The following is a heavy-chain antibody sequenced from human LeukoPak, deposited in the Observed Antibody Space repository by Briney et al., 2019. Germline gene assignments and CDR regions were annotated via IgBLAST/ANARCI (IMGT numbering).Heavy chain of an antibody. CDR3: AKDLHIVVVTGSFDY. Sequence: GGPLRLSCAASGFTFSSYAMSWVPQAPGKALEWGSAIIGSGGSTYYADPVRGRFTISRDNSKNTLYLQINSLRAEDTAVYYCAKDLHIVVVTGSFDYWGQGTLVTVSS. V-gene: IGHV3-23*01. D-gene: IGHD2-21*02. J-gene: IGHJ4*02. CDR2: IIGSGGST. CDR1: GFTFSSYA.